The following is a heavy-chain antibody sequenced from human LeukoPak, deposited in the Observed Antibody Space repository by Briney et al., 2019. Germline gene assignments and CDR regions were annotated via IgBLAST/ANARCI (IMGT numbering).Heavy chain of an antibody. Sequence: AASVKVSCKASGYTFTSYGISWVRQAPGQGLEWMGWISAYNGNTNYAQKLQGRVTMTPDTSTSTAYMELRSLRSDDASVYHCARGLTPFDYWGQGTLVTVSS. J-gene: IGHJ4*02. CDR1: GYTFTSYG. CDR3: ARGLTPFDY. D-gene: IGHD4-23*01. CDR2: ISAYNGNT. V-gene: IGHV1-18*01.